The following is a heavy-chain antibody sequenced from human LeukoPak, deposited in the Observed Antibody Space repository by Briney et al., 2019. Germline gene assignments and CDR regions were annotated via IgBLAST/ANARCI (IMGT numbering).Heavy chain of an antibody. V-gene: IGHV3-7*01. CDR2: IKEDGSEK. Sequence: PGGSLRLSCAASGFTFSSYWMTWVRQAPGKGLEWVANIKEDGSEKYYVDSVKGRFTISRDNAKNSLYLQMNSLRAEDTAVYYCARGGIGGDYEELDYWGQGTLVTVSS. D-gene: IGHD4-17*01. CDR1: GFTFSSYW. J-gene: IGHJ4*02. CDR3: ARGGIGGDYEELDY.